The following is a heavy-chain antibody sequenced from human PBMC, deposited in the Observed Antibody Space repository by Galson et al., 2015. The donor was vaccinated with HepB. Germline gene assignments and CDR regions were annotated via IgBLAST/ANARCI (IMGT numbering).Heavy chain of an antibody. CDR3: ARQDILVVPASDVLRALVLDY. D-gene: IGHD2-2*01. J-gene: IGHJ4*02. V-gene: IGHV5-10-1*01. Sequence: QSGAEVKKPGESLRISCTGSGYSFTSYWISWVRQMPGKGLEWMGRIDPSDSYTNYSPSFQGHVTISAEKSISTAYLQWSSLKASDTAMYYCARQDILVVPASDVLRALVLDYWGQGTLVTVSS. CDR2: IDPSDSYT. CDR1: GYSFTSYW.